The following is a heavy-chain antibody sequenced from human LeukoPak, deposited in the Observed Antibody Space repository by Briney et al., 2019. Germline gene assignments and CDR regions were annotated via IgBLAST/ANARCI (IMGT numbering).Heavy chain of an antibody. V-gene: IGHV3-21*01. CDR1: GFTFSSYS. D-gene: IGHD1-26*01. Sequence: GGSLRLSCAASGFTFSSYSMNWVRQAPGKGLEWVSSISSSSSYIYYADSVKGRFTISRDNAKNSLYLQMNSLRAEDTAVYYCARDGVGATTSGGGYWGQGTLVTVSS. J-gene: IGHJ4*02. CDR2: ISSSSSYI. CDR3: ARDGVGATTSGGGY.